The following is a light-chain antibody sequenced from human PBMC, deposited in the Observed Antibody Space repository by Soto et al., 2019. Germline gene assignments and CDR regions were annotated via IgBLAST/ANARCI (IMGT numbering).Light chain of an antibody. CDR3: QQYNNWPPWT. J-gene: IGKJ1*01. V-gene: IGKV3-15*01. Sequence: EIVMTQSPATLSVSPWEGATLSCRASQSVSSNLAWYQQKPGQAPRLLIYGASTRATGIPARFSGSGSGTEFTLTISSLQSEDFAVYYCQQYNNWPPWTFGQGTKVDIK. CDR1: QSVSSN. CDR2: GAS.